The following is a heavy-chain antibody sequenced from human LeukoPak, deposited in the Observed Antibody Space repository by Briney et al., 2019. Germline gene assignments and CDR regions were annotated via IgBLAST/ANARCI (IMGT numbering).Heavy chain of an antibody. CDR3: ARALSWTTESYYYMDV. CDR2: MNPNSGNT. V-gene: IGHV1-8*01. Sequence: ASVTVSCNASGYSFTSYDINWVRQATGQGLEWLGWMNPNSGNTGYSHKSQGRVTMTKNTSITTAYMELSSLGSEGTAVYYCARALSWTTESYYYMDVWGKGTTVTVSS. D-gene: IGHD3/OR15-3a*01. CDR1: GYSFTSYD. J-gene: IGHJ6*03.